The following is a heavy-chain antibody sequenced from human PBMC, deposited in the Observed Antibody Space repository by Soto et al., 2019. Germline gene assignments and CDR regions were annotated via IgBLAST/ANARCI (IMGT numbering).Heavy chain of an antibody. Sequence: QLQLQESGPGLVKPSETLSLTCTVSGGSISSRGYYWGWIRQPPGKGLEWIGTTYYSGSTYYNPSXKSRVTISVDTSKNQFSLKLSSVTAADTAVYYCATSNWFDPWGQGTLVTVSS. CDR2: TYYSGST. V-gene: IGHV4-39*01. CDR1: GGSISSRGYY. J-gene: IGHJ5*02. CDR3: ATSNWFDP.